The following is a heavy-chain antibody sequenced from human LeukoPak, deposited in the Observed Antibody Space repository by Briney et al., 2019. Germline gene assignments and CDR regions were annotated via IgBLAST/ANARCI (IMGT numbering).Heavy chain of an antibody. J-gene: IGHJ4*02. Sequence: SETLSLTFTVSGGYVSSGNYYWSWVRQPAGKGLEWIGRIYTSGSTDYNSSLKSRVTISADTSKNQFSLKLSSVTAADTAVYYCARWRGGTFLDYFDYWGQGTLVTVSS. CDR1: GGYVSSGNYY. V-gene: IGHV4-61*02. CDR3: ARWRGGTFLDYFDY. D-gene: IGHD1-26*01. CDR2: IYTSGST.